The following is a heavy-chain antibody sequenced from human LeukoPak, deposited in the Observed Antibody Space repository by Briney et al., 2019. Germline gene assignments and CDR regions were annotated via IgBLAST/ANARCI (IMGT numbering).Heavy chain of an antibody. D-gene: IGHD3-10*01. Sequence: TSETLSLTCVVYGGSFSGYYWSWIRQPPGKGLEWIGEINHSGSTNYNPSLKSRVTLSVDTSKKQFSLKLRSVTAADTAVYYCARVSGEMGDAFDIWGQGTMVTVSS. CDR1: GGSFSGYY. CDR3: ARVSGEMGDAFDI. V-gene: IGHV4-34*01. J-gene: IGHJ3*02. CDR2: INHSGST.